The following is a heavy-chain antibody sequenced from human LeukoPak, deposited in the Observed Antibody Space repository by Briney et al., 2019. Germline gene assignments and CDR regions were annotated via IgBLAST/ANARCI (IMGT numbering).Heavy chain of an antibody. CDR1: GGSISSNNW. D-gene: IGHD2-2*01. CDR3: ARADRDTRGYYYYGVDV. V-gene: IGHV4-4*02. J-gene: IGHJ6*02. Sequence: SGTLSLTCAVSGGSISSNNWWTWVRQPPGKGLEWIGEIYHSGSTNYNPSLKSRVTISVDKSKNQFSLKLTSVTAADTAVYYCARADRDTRGYYYYGVDVWGQGTTVTVSS. CDR2: IYHSGST.